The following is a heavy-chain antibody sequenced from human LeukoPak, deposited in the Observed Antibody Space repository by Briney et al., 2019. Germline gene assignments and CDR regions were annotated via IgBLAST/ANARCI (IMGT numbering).Heavy chain of an antibody. Sequence: SVKVSCKASGGTFSSYAISWVRQTPGQGLEWMGRIIPILGIANYAQKFQGRVTITADKSTSTAYMELSSLRSEDTAVYYCASRLGYCGGGSCPLPDYWGQGTLVTVSS. D-gene: IGHD2-15*01. CDR3: ASRLGYCGGGSCPLPDY. J-gene: IGHJ4*02. CDR2: IIPILGIA. V-gene: IGHV1-69*04. CDR1: GGTFSSYA.